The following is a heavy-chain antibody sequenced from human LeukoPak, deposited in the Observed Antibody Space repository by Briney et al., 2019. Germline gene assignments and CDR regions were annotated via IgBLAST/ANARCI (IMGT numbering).Heavy chain of an antibody. Sequence: GASVKVSCKASGYTSTSYGISWVRQAPGQGLEWMGWISAYNGNTNYAQKLQGRVTMTTDTSTSTVYMELRSLRSDDTAVYYCARRNYCGGDCSFDYWGQGTLVTVSS. D-gene: IGHD2-21*02. CDR2: ISAYNGNT. CDR3: ARRNYCGGDCSFDY. CDR1: GYTSTSYG. V-gene: IGHV1-18*01. J-gene: IGHJ4*02.